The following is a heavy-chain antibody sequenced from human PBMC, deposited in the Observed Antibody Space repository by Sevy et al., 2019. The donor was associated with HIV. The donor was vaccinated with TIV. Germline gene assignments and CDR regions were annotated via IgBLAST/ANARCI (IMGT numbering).Heavy chain of an antibody. J-gene: IGHJ3*02. D-gene: IGHD5-18*01. V-gene: IGHV1-18*04. CDR2: VSAYSGDT. CDR3: ARLGYMYGDNDFDI. Sequence: ASVKVSCKASGYALTSYDIHWVRQAPGQGLEWMGWVSAYSGDTNYAQKLQDRVTMTTDTSASTAYMELRTLRSDDTAFYYCARLGYMYGDNDFDIWGQGTMVTVSS. CDR1: GYALTSYD.